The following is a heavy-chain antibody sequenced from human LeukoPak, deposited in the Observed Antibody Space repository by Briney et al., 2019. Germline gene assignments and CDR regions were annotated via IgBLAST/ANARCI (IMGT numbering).Heavy chain of an antibody. Sequence: MPSETLSLTCTVSGGSISSSSYYWGWIRQPPGKGLEWIGSIYYSGSTYYNPSLKSRVTISVDTSKNQFSLKLSSVTAADTAVYYCARVRARYYFGYWGQGTLVTVSS. CDR3: ARVRARYYFGY. J-gene: IGHJ4*02. V-gene: IGHV4-39*07. CDR1: GGSISSSSYY. CDR2: IYYSGST.